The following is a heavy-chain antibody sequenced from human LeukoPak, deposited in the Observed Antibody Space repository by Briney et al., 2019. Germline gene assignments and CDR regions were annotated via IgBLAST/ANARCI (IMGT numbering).Heavy chain of an antibody. D-gene: IGHD3-9*01. CDR3: AKEILTGYCLDY. J-gene: IGHJ4*02. V-gene: IGHV3-21*01. CDR1: GFTFSSYS. CDR2: ISSSSSYI. Sequence: GGSLRLSCAASGFTFSSYSMNWVRQAPGKGLEWVSSISSSSSYIYYADSVKGRFTISRDNAKNSLYLQMNSLRAEDTAVYYCAKEILTGYCLDYWGQGTLVTVSS.